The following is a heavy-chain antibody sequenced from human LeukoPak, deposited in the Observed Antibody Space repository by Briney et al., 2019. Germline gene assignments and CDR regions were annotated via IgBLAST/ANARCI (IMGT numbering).Heavy chain of an antibody. CDR2: IRNKANSYTT. CDR1: GFTFSSYA. CDR3: AKAHPRSRFDS. D-gene: IGHD2-15*01. Sequence: GGSLRLSCAASGFTFSSYAMSWVRQAPGKGLDWVGRIRNKANSYTTEYAASVKGRFTISRDDSKNSLYLQMNSLKIEDTAVYYCAKAHPRSRFDSWGQGTLVTVSS. V-gene: IGHV3-72*01. J-gene: IGHJ4*02.